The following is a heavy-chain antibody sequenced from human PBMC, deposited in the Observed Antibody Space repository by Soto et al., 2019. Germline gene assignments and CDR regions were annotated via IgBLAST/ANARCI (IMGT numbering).Heavy chain of an antibody. D-gene: IGHD5-18*01. Sequence: GLSLRLSSAASGFTFSSYGLHCVLQGPGRGLEWVEVIWYDGSNKDYADSVKGRFTISRDNSKNTLYLQMKSLRTVDTAVYFCASYFVRGIQLWSLDYWAQGTRVTVSS. CDR1: GFTFSSYG. J-gene: IGHJ4*02. CDR3: ASYFVRGIQLWSLDY. CDR2: IWYDGSNK. V-gene: IGHV3-33*01.